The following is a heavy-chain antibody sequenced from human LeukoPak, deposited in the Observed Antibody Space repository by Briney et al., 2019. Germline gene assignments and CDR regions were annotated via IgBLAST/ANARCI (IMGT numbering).Heavy chain of an antibody. CDR2: IYYSGST. CDR1: GGSISSYY. Sequence: KSSETLSLTCTVSGGSISSYYGSWIRQPPGRGLEWIGYIYYSGSTNYNPSLKSRVTISVETSKNEFSLKLRSVTAADTAVYYCARVTGYRIEDYFDYWGQGTLVTVSS. V-gene: IGHV4-59*01. J-gene: IGHJ4*02. D-gene: IGHD6-13*01. CDR3: ARVTGYRIEDYFDY.